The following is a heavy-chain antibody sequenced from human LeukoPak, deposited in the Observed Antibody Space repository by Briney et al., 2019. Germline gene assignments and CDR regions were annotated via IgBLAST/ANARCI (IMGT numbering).Heavy chain of an antibody. D-gene: IGHD3-22*01. V-gene: IGHV1-46*01. CDR3: ARMDTSGYSEYFQY. CDR2: INPSGGST. J-gene: IGHJ1*01. CDR1: GYTFISYY. Sequence: ASVKVSCKASGYTFISYYMPWVRQAPGQGLEWMGIINPSGGSTSYAQKFQGRVTMTRDTSTSTVYMEVSSMRSEDTAVYYCARMDTSGYSEYFQYWGQGTLVIVSS.